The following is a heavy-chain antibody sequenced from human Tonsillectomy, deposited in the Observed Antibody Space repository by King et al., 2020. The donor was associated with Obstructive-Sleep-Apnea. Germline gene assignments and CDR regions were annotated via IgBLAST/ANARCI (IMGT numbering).Heavy chain of an antibody. V-gene: IGHV3-30-3*01. CDR1: GFTFSSYA. J-gene: IGHJ6*02. CDR2: ISYDGSNK. CDR3: ARTGGRWMGYYGMDV. Sequence: VQLVESGGGVVQPGRSLRLSCAASGFTFSSYAMHWVRQAPGKGLEWVAVISYDGSNKYYADSVKGRFTISRDNSKNTLYLQMNSLRAEDTAVYYCARTGGRWMGYYGMDVWGQGTTVTVSS. D-gene: IGHD5-12*01.